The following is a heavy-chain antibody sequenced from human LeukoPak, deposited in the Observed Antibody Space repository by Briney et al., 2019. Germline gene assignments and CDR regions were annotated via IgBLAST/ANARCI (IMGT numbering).Heavy chain of an antibody. Sequence: GGSLRLSCVASVFAFSSYWMSWVRQAPGKGLELVANISPDGSAEDYVDSVRGRFAISRDNAKRSLYLQMNSLSPEDTAVYYCANQAYSQFDYWGQGTLVSVSS. CDR2: ISPDGSAE. CDR3: ANQAYSQFDY. CDR1: VFAFSSYW. D-gene: IGHD4-11*01. J-gene: IGHJ4*02. V-gene: IGHV3-7*01.